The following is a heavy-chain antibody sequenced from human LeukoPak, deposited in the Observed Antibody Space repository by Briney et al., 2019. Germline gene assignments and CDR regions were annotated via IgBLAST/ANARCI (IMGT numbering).Heavy chain of an antibody. D-gene: IGHD6-13*01. CDR1: GGSFSGYY. J-gene: IGHJ4*02. V-gene: IGHV4-34*01. CDR2: IYYSGST. Sequence: TSETLSLTXAVYGGSFSGYYWSWIGQPPGKGLEWIGYIYYSGSTYYNPSLKSRVTISVDTSKNQFSLKLSSVTAADTAVYYCVRGYSSSWSPYFDYWGQGTLVTVSS. CDR3: VRGYSSSWSPYFDY.